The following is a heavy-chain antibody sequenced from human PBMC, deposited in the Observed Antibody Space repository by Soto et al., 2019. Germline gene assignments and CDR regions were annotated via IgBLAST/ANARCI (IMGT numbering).Heavy chain of an antibody. V-gene: IGHV3-66*01. J-gene: IGHJ6*03. CDR2: IYSGGST. Sequence: GGSLRLSCAASGFTVSSNYMSWVRQAPGKGLEWVSVIYSGGSTYYADSVKGRFTISRDNSKNTLYLQMNSLRAEDTAVYYCARGSERAARWEPYYYMDVWGKGTTVTVSS. CDR1: GFTVSSNY. D-gene: IGHD6-6*01. CDR3: ARGSERAARWEPYYYMDV.